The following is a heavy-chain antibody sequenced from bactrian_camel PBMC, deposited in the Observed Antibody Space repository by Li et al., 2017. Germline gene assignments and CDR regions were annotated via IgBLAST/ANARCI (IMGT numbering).Heavy chain of an antibody. CDR3: AADVVLCLYGLGSADRIDY. CDR2: INRDGTT. Sequence: QVHLLGSGVGPVDPGGSLRLSCAVPGLTDSTDSDICMGWFRQSLGKEREGVAAINRDGTTKFRDSVVGRFTASQDHAKNILYLQMNSLKPEDAAMYYCAADVVLCLYGLGSADRIDYWGQGTQVTVS. J-gene: IGHJ4*01. V-gene: IGHV3S53*01. D-gene: IGHD5*01. CDR1: GLTDSTDSD.